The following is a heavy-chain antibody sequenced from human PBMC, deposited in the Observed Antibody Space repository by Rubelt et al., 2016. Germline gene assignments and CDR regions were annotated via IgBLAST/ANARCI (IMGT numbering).Heavy chain of an antibody. J-gene: IGHJ4*01. CDR3: ARRENIAAAGTLDY. CDR2: VRFDGTRT. V-gene: IGHV3-33*01. D-gene: IGHD6-13*01. Sequence: QAPGKGLEWVAVVRFDGTRTYYADSVRGRFTMSRDNAKNTLYLQMNSLRAEDTAVYYCARRENIAAAGTLDYWGLGTLVTVSS.